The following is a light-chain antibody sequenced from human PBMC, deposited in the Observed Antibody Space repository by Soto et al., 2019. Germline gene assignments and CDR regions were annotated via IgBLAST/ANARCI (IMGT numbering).Light chain of an antibody. CDR3: QQSYSTPFT. V-gene: IGKV1-39*01. J-gene: IGKJ3*01. CDR2: AAS. Sequence: DIQMTQSPSSLSASVGDRVTISCRASQNMSSYLNWYQQKPGKAPNLLIYAASSLQTGVPSRFSGSGSRTDFSLTISSLRPEDFATYYCQQSYSTPFTFGPGTKVEIK. CDR1: QNMSSY.